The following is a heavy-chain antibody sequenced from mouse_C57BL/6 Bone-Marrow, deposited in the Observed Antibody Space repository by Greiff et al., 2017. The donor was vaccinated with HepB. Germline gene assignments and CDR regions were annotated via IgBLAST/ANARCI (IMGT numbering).Heavy chain of an antibody. CDR3: ARSGLRRPYWYFDV. D-gene: IGHD2-12*01. Sequence: QVQLKQPGAELVKPGASVKMSCKASGYTFTSYWITWVKQRPGQGLEWIGDIYPGSGSTNYNEKFKSKATLTVDTSSSTAYMQLSSLTSEDSAVYYCARSGLRRPYWYFDVWGTGTTVTVSS. CDR1: GYTFTSYW. V-gene: IGHV1-55*01. CDR2: IYPGSGST. J-gene: IGHJ1*03.